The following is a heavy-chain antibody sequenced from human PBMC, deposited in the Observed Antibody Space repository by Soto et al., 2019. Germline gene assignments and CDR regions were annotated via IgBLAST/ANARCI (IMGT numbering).Heavy chain of an antibody. CDR2: INPNSGGT. Sequence: GASVKVSCKASGYIFTGYYMHWVRQAPGQGLEWMGWINPNSGGTNYAQKFQGWVTMTRDTSISTAYMELSRLTSDDTAVYYCATSRASIAVYGETEYYFDYWGQGTLLTVSA. CDR3: ATSRASIAVYGETEYYFDY. V-gene: IGHV1-2*04. D-gene: IGHD6-19*01. CDR1: GYIFTGYY. J-gene: IGHJ4*02.